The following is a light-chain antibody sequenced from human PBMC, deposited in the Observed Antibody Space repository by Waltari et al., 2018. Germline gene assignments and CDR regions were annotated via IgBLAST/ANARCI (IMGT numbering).Light chain of an antibody. Sequence: EIVMTQSPATLSVSPGDRATLSCRASQCIHDNVAWYQQKPGQAPRLLIYGASTRATGIPARFRGSGSGTEFTLSISSLQTEDFGVYYCQQYNVWPPITFGQGTRLEIK. V-gene: IGKV3-15*01. J-gene: IGKJ5*01. CDR1: QCIHDN. CDR3: QQYNVWPPIT. CDR2: GAS.